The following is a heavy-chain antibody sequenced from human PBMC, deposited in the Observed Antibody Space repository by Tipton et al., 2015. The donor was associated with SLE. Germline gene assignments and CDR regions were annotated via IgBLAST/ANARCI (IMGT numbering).Heavy chain of an antibody. J-gene: IGHJ6*02. D-gene: IGHD3-22*01. Sequence: TLSLTCAVSGYSLSSGYYWGWIRPPPGKGLEWIGSIYHSGSTYYNPPPKSRVTISVDTSKNQFSLKLSSVTAADTSVYYCAREGLIVVDRDYYGMDVWGQGTTVTVSS. CDR1: GYSLSSGYY. CDR2: IYHSGST. CDR3: AREGLIVVDRDYYGMDV. V-gene: IGHV4-38-2*02.